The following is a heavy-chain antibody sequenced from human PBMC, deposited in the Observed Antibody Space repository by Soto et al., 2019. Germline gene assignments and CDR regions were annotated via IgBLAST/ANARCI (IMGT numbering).Heavy chain of an antibody. J-gene: IGHJ4*02. CDR1: GGSISSGGYY. Sequence: SETLSLTCTVSGGSISSGGYYWSWIRQHPGKGLEWIGYIYYSGSTYYNPSLKSRVTISVDTSKSQFSLNLSSVTTADTAVYYCAKAEYTSSSGPTFDYWGQGTLVTVSS. V-gene: IGHV4-31*03. CDR2: IYYSGST. CDR3: AKAEYTSSSGPTFDY. D-gene: IGHD6-6*01.